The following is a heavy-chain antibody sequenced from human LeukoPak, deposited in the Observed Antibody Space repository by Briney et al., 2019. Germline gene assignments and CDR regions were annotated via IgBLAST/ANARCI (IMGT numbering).Heavy chain of an antibody. CDR2: ISPGGST. CDR3: ARSSGNSFDY. D-gene: IGHD3-22*01. CDR1: GYSFTSYH. Sequence: ASVKVSCKASGYSFTSYHIHWVRQAPEQGLEWMGTISPGGSTSYAQNFQGRITVTRDTSTSTVYMELSSLRSEGSEDTAIYYCARSSGNSFDYWGQGTLVTVSS. J-gene: IGHJ4*02. V-gene: IGHV1-46*01.